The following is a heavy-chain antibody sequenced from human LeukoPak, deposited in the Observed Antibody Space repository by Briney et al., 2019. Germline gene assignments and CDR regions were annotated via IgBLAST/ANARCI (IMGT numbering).Heavy chain of an antibody. D-gene: IGHD5-18*01. CDR3: ARQHGAYSYGFRPFDY. V-gene: IGHV5-51*01. J-gene: IGHJ4*02. CDR1: GYSCTSYG. Sequence: GEALKISCKGSGYSCTSYGIGWVRQMPGKGLEGMGIIYPGDSDTRYSPSCQGQVHISADKSISTAYLQWSSLKASDTAMYYCARQHGAYSYGFRPFDYWGQGTLVTVSS. CDR2: IYPGDSDT.